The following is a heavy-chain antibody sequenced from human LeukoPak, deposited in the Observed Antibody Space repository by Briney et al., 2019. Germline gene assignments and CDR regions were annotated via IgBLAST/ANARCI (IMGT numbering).Heavy chain of an antibody. CDR1: GFTFSTYV. J-gene: IGHJ4*02. CDR3: VRGTGY. Sequence: GGSLRLSCSVSGFTFSTYVMHRVRQAPGKGLEYVSAISSNGDNTYYADSAKGRFTISRDNSKNTLYLLSSLRADDTAVYYCVRGTGYWGQGTLVTVSS. CDR2: ISSNGDNT. V-gene: IGHV3-64D*06.